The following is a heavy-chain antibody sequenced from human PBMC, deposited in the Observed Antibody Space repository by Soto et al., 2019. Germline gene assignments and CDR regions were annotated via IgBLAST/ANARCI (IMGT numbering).Heavy chain of an antibody. CDR2: IYYSGST. D-gene: IGHD4-17*01. CDR1: GGSVSSSSYY. Sequence: SETLSLTCTVSGGSVSSSSYYWGWIRQPPGKGLEWIGNIYYSGSTYYNPSLKSRVTISVDTSKNQFSLKLSSVTAAVTAVYYCARVRDYRYYFDYWGQGTLVTVSS. V-gene: IGHV4-39*01. J-gene: IGHJ4*02. CDR3: ARVRDYRYYFDY.